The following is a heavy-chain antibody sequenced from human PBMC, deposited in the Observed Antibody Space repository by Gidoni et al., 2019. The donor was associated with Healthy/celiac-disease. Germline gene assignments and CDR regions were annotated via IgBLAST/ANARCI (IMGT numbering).Heavy chain of an antibody. Sequence: QVQLQESGPGLVKPSETLSLTCIVAGGSISRYYWSWIRQPPGKGLEWIGYIYYSGSTNYNPSLKSRVTISVDTSKNQFSLKLSSVTAADTAVYYCARTSLDPGDAFDIWGQGTKVTVSS. CDR3: ARTSLDPGDAFDI. D-gene: IGHD5-18*01. CDR1: GGSISRYY. CDR2: IYYSGST. V-gene: IGHV4-59*01. J-gene: IGHJ3*02.